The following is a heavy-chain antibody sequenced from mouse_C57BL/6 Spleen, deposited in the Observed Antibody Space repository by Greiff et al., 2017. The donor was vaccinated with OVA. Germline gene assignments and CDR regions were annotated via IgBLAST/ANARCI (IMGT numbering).Heavy chain of an antibody. J-gene: IGHJ4*01. CDR1: GYTFTSYW. CDR2: IDPSDSET. Sequence: QVQLQQPGAELVRPGSSVKLSCKASGYTFTSYWMHWVKQRPIQGLEWIGNIDPSDSETHYNQKFKDKATLTVDKSSSTAYMQLSSLTSEDSAVYYCARGGGLRLVSYAMDYWGQGTSVTVSS. CDR3: ARGGGLRLVSYAMDY. V-gene: IGHV1-52*01. D-gene: IGHD2-4*01.